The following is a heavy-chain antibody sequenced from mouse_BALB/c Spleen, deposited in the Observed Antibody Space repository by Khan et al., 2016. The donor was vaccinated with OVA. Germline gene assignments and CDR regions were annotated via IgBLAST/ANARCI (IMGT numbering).Heavy chain of an antibody. D-gene: IGHD4-1*01. CDR1: GFTFSSYS. V-gene: IGHV5-6*01. CDR3: ADHLTGSFAY. CDR2: ISSGGDYT. J-gene: IGHJ3*01. Sequence: EVELVESGGDLVKPGGSLKLSCAASGFTFSSYSMSWVRQTPDKRLEWVASISSGGDYTSYPDSVKGRFTISRDNAKNTLYLQMSDLKSEDTAMYYCADHLTGSFAYWGKGTLVTVSA.